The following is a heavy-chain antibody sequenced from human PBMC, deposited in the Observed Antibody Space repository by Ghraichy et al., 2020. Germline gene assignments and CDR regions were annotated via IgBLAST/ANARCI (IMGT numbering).Heavy chain of an antibody. CDR3: ARDLVGYSSSWYGNDYYYYGMDV. J-gene: IGHJ6*02. V-gene: IGHV1-18*04. CDR2: ISAYNGNT. CDR1: GYTFTSYG. Sequence: ASVKVSCKASGYTFTSYGISWVRQAPGQGLEWMGWISAYNGNTNYAQKLQGRVTMTTDTSTSTAYMELRSLRSDDTAVYYCARDLVGYSSSWYGNDYYYYGMDVWGQGTTVTVSS. D-gene: IGHD6-13*01.